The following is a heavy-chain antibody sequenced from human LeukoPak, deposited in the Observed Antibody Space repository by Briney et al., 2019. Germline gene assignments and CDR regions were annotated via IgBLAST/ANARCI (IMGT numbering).Heavy chain of an antibody. V-gene: IGHV4-4*02. CDR3: ARDKQAAGSTVFDY. D-gene: IGHD6-13*01. Sequence: PSETLSLTCAVSGGSISSSYLWRWVRQPPGKGLEWIGEISHSGSTNYNPSLKSRVTISVDKSKNQFSLNLSSVSAADTAVYYCARDKQAAGSTVFDYWGQGTLVTVSS. CDR2: ISHSGST. J-gene: IGHJ4*02. CDR1: GGSISSSYL.